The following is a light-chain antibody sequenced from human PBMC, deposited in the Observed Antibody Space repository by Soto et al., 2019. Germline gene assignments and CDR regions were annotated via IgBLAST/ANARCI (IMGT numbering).Light chain of an antibody. CDR3: QQFSSYPLT. Sequence: ETVMTQSPATLSVSPGERVTLSCRASEGVGSSLAWYQQKPGQAPRVLIYGASTTAPGIPARFSGSGSGTEFTLTISSLQSEDFAVYYCQQFSSYPLTFGGGTKVDI. CDR1: EGVGSS. CDR2: GAS. J-gene: IGKJ4*01. V-gene: IGKV3-15*01.